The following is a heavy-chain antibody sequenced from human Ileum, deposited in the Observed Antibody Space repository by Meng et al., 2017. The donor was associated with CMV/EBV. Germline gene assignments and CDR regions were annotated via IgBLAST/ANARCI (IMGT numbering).Heavy chain of an antibody. CDR1: GLSLSTSGVG. D-gene: IGHD2-2*01. V-gene: IGHV2-5*01. J-gene: IGHJ5*02. Sequence: FSGLSLSTSGVGVGWLRQPPGKALEWLAVIYWNNDKRYSPSLTNRLTITKDTSKNQVVLTMTNMDPVDTATYYCGHRVVPAAGTVFDPWGQGALVTVSS. CDR3: GHRVVPAAGTVFDP. CDR2: IYWNNDK.